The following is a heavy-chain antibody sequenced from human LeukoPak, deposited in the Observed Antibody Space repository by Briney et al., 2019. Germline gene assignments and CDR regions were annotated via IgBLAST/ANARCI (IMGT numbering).Heavy chain of an antibody. Sequence: GGSLRLSCAASGFTFSSYWMSWVRQAPGKGLEWVANIKQDGSEKYYVDSVKGRFTISRDNAKNSLYLQMNSPRAEDTAVYYCARVVSGPALDYWGQGTLVTVSS. CDR3: ARVVSGPALDY. V-gene: IGHV3-7*01. D-gene: IGHD4-23*01. CDR1: GFTFSSYW. CDR2: IKQDGSEK. J-gene: IGHJ4*02.